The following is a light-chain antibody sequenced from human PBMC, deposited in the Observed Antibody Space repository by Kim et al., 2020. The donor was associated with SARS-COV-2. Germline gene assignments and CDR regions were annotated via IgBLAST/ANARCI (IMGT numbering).Light chain of an antibody. J-gene: IGKJ1*01. CDR2: GAS. CDR3: QHYGSTPRA. CDR1: QSIRSHF. Sequence: SPGERATRSCRASQSIRSHFLAWYQQKPGQAPRLLIYGASTRATGIPDRFSGSGSGAEFTLTIRRLETEDFAVYYCQHYGSTPRAFGQGTKVEIK. V-gene: IGKV3-20*01.